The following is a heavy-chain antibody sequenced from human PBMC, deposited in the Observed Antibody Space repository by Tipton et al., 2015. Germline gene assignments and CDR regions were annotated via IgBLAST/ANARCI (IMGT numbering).Heavy chain of an antibody. D-gene: IGHD3-3*01. CDR1: GGSFSSVA. V-gene: IGHV1-69*01. Sequence: QLVQSGPEVKKPGSSVKVSCTASGGSFSSVAISWVRQAPGQGLEWMGGIIPMFHSVNYAEKFQGRVTITADESTSTAYMELSSLKYEDTAVYFCARDEGRFLGDRLREDSYYYYGLDVWGQGTTVTVAS. CDR2: IIPMFHSV. J-gene: IGHJ6*02. CDR3: ARDEGRFLGDRLREDSYYYYGLDV.